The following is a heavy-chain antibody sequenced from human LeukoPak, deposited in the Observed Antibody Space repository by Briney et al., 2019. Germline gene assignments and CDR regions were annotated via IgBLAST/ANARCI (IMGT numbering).Heavy chain of an antibody. Sequence: PSETLSLTCNVSGGSINGYYWTWIRQPPVEGLEWIGSVFYNGNTNYNPSLKSRVTISVDTSKSQISLRLTSVTTADTGVYHCARLTREDGVDVWGQGTTVTVSS. CDR1: GGSINGYY. CDR3: ARLTREDGVDV. CDR2: VFYNGNT. V-gene: IGHV4-59*01. J-gene: IGHJ6*02.